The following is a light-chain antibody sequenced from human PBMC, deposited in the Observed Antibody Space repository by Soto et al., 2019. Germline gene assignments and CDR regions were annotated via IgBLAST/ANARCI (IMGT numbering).Light chain of an antibody. J-gene: IGKJ1*01. CDR2: DAS. V-gene: IGKV3-11*01. Sequence: EIVLTQSPAALSLSPGEGATLSCRASQSVSSYLAWYRQKPGQAPRLLIFDASNRATGIPARFSGSGSGTDFTLTISSLEPEDFAVYYCQQRSNWPWTFGQGTTVEIK. CDR3: QQRSNWPWT. CDR1: QSVSSY.